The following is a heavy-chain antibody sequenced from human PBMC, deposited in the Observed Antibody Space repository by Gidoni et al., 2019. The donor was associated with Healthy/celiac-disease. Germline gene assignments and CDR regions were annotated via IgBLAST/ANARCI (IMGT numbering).Heavy chain of an antibody. V-gene: IGHV3-30-3*01. D-gene: IGHD6-6*01. CDR2: ISYDGSNK. Sequence: QVQLVASGGGVVQPGRSLRLSCAASGFTFSSYAMHWVRQAPGKGLEWVAVISYDGSNKYYADSVKGRFTISRDNSKNTLYLQMNSLRAEDTAVYYCARDKGAEYSSSSGAFDYWGQGTLVTVSS. J-gene: IGHJ4*02. CDR3: ARDKGAEYSSSSGAFDY. CDR1: GFTFSSYA.